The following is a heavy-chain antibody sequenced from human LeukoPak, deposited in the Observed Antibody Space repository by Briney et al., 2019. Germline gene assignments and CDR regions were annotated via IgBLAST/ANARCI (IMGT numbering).Heavy chain of an antibody. CDR1: GFTFSSYS. CDR2: ISSSSSYI. J-gene: IGHJ4*02. CDR3: ARDPFQLTGAADY. D-gene: IGHD3-9*01. V-gene: IGHV3-21*01. Sequence: GGSLRLSCAASGFTFSSYSMNWVRQAPGKGLEWVSSISSSSSYIYYADSVKGRFTISRDNAKNSLYLQMNSLRAEDTAVYYCARDPFQLTGAADYWGQGTLVTVSS.